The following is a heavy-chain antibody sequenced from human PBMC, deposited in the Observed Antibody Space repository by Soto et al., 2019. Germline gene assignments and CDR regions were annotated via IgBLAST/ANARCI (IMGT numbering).Heavy chain of an antibody. D-gene: IGHD3-22*01. V-gene: IGHV1-2*04. CDR2: INPKSGGA. CDR3: VRDYYDGSASYGFEF. Sequence: ASVKVSFKASGYVFTGYYIHWVRQAPGQGLEWMGWINPKSGGANIAQKFQGWVTLTRDTSISTTYMEVNRLTSNDTAVYYCVRDYYDGSASYGFEFWGQGTPVTVSS. CDR1: GYVFTGYY. J-gene: IGHJ4*03.